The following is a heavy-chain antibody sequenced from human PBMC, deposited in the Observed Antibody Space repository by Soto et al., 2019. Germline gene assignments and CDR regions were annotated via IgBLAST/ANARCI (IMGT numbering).Heavy chain of an antibody. V-gene: IGHV3-23*01. CDR2: ISGSGGST. CDR1: GFTFSSYA. Sequence: GGSLRLSCAASGFTFSSYAMTWVRQAPGKGLEWVSDISGSGGSTYYADSMKGRFTISRDNSKNTLYLQMNSLRAEDTAIYYCAKDDGYSSSWYFGYWGTAILVTVFS. D-gene: IGHD6-13*01. J-gene: IGHJ4*02. CDR3: AKDDGYSSSWYFGY.